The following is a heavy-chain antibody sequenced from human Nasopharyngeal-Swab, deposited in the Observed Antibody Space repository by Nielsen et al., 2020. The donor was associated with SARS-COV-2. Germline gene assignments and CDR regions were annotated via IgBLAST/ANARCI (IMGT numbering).Heavy chain of an antibody. V-gene: IGHV4-34*01. CDR1: GGSFSGYY. J-gene: IGHJ4*02. Sequence: GSLRLSCAVYGGSFSGYYWSWIRKPPGKGLEWIGEINHSGSTNYNPSLKSRVTISVDTSKNQFSLKLSSVTAADTAVYYCASSYCSSTSCSYYFDYWGQGTLVTVSS. CDR3: ASSYCSSTSCSYYFDY. D-gene: IGHD2-2*01. CDR2: INHSGST.